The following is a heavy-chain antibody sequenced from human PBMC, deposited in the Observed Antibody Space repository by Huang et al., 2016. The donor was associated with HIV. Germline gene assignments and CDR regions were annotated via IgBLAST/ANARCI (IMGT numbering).Heavy chain of an antibody. D-gene: IGHD3-16*01. Sequence: QVQLEQWGAGLLKPSETLSLTCAVSGGSFSGYFWNWIRQSPGKGLECIGQSNHAGVTDYNPSLKSRATISLDTSKNQFSLKLTSVTAADTAIYYCAREIMISFGGPFDSWGHGNLVTVSS. J-gene: IGHJ5*01. CDR2: SNHAGVT. CDR3: AREIMISFGGPFDS. CDR1: GGSFSGYF. V-gene: IGHV4-34*02.